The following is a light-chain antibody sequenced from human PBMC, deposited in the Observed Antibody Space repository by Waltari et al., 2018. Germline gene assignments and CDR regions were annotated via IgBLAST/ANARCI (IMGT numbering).Light chain of an antibody. J-gene: IGKJ2*01. V-gene: IGKV3-11*01. CDR1: QSVDNF. CDR2: YAT. CDR3: HQGSTWPRT. Sequence: EIVLTQSPVTLSLSPGQRATLSCRASQSVDNFLGWYHQKPGQAPRLLLYYATKRAPGIPARFSGGGSATDFTLTISSLEPEDVGLYYCHQGSTWPRTFGQGTKLEI.